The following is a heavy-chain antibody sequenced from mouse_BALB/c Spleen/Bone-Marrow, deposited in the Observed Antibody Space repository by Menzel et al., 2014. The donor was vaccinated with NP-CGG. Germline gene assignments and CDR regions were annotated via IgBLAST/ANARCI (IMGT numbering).Heavy chain of an antibody. Sequence: QVQLQQSGAELVKPGASVKLSCRASGYTFTSYRMHWVKQRPGQGLEWIGGIIPSNGRTNYNEKFKSKATLTVDKSSNTAYMQLSSLTSEDSAVYYCARWLLQYFDVWGAGTTVTVSS. D-gene: IGHD2-3*01. CDR3: ARWLLQYFDV. CDR1: GYTFTSYR. CDR2: IIPSNGRT. V-gene: IGHV1S81*02. J-gene: IGHJ1*01.